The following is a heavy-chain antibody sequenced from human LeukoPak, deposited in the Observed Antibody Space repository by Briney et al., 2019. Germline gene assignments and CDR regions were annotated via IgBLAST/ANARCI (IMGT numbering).Heavy chain of an antibody. CDR1: GGSISSYS. Sequence: SETLSLTCTVSGGSISSYSWSWIRQPAGKGLEWIGHMHTSGSAHYNPSLKSRGTMSVDTSKNQLSLKLISVTAADTAVYYCATTLGYGWFDPWGQGTLVTLSS. D-gene: IGHD1-1*01. J-gene: IGHJ5*02. CDR3: ATTLGYGWFDP. V-gene: IGHV4-4*07. CDR2: MHTSGSA.